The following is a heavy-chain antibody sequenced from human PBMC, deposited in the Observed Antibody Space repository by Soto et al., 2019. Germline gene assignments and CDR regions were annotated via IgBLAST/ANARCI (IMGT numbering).Heavy chain of an antibody. Sequence: ASVKVSCKASGYTFTGYYMHWVRQAPGQGLEWMGWINPNSGGTNYAQKFQGWVTMTRDTSISTAYMELSRLRSDDTAVYYCARTVHASGSSGAADAFDIWGQGTMVTVSS. CDR2: INPNSGGT. V-gene: IGHV1-2*04. CDR1: GYTFTGYY. J-gene: IGHJ3*02. D-gene: IGHD6-19*01. CDR3: ARTVHASGSSGAADAFDI.